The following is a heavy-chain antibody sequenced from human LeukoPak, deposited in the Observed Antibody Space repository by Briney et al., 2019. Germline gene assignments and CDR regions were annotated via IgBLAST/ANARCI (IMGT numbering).Heavy chain of an antibody. CDR1: GGSFSGYY. D-gene: IGHD5-12*01. V-gene: IGHV4-34*01. CDR2: INHSGST. Sequence: PSETLSLTCAVYGGSFSGYYWSWIRQPPGKGLEWIGEINHSGSTNYNPSLKSRVTISVDTSENQFSLKLSSVTAADTAVYYCARGIVATITPYYFDYWGQGTLVTVSS. CDR3: ARGIVATITPYYFDY. J-gene: IGHJ4*02.